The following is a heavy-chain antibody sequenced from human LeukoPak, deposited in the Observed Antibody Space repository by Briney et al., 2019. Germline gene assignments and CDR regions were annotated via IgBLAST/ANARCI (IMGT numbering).Heavy chain of an antibody. CDR2: IRNDGSNK. D-gene: IGHD5-24*01. Sequence: GGSLRLSCAASGFTFSCCGMHWVRQAPGKGLEWVAFIRNDGSNKYYADSVKGRFTISRDNSKNTLYLQMNSVRTEDTAVYYCAKGSGRDGYVKRKVWGRGPLVPVSS. CDR1: GFTFSCCG. CDR3: AKGSGRDGYVKRKV. V-gene: IGHV3-30*02. J-gene: IGHJ4*02.